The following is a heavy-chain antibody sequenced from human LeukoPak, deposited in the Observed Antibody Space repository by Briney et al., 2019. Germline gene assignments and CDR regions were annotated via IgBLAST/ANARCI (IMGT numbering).Heavy chain of an antibody. V-gene: IGHV3-49*04. CDR3: TRDRPRITTMPPDV. J-gene: IGHJ6*02. Sequence: GGSLRLSCTASGFTFGDYAMSWVRQAPGKGVEWGGFIRSKAYGVTTEYAASVKGRFTISRDDCTSITYLQMNSLKTEDTAVYYCTRDRPRITTMPPDVWGQGTTVTVSS. D-gene: IGHD3-22*01. CDR2: IRSKAYGVTT. CDR1: GFTFGDYA.